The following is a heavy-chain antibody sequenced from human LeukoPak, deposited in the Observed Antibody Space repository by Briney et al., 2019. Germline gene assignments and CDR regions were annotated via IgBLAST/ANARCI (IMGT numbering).Heavy chain of an antibody. CDR2: LSSTSSTV. V-gene: IGHV3-48*04. Sequence: GGSLRLSCVASGFTFSTYSMIWVRQAPGKGLEWVSYLSSTSSTVYYGDSVKGRFTISRDNAKNSLDLEMNSLKPEDTAVYYCARRTSTVITFDYWGQGILVTVSS. CDR1: GFTFSTYS. J-gene: IGHJ4*02. D-gene: IGHD4-17*01. CDR3: ARRTSTVITFDY.